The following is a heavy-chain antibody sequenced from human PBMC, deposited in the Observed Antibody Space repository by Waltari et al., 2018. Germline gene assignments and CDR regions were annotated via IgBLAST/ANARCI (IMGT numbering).Heavy chain of an antibody. D-gene: IGHD6-19*01. CDR3: ARQPGIAVAGTNAFDI. J-gene: IGHJ3*02. CDR1: GYSFTSYW. Sequence: EVQLVQSGAEVKKPGESLKISCKGSGYSFTSYWIGWVRQMPGKGLEWMGIIYPGASDTRYSPSFQGQVTISADKSISTAYLQWSSLKASDTAMYYCARQPGIAVAGTNAFDIWGQGTMVTVSS. CDR2: IYPGASDT. V-gene: IGHV5-51*01.